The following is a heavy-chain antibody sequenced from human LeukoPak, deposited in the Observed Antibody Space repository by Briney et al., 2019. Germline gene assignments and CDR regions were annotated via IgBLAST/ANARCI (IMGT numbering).Heavy chain of an antibody. CDR2: IHSSGNS. V-gene: IGHV4-39*01. D-gene: IGHD3-22*01. CDR3: AKHEGSYYDKSGYTFDF. Sequence: PSETLSLTCSVSTGSVNSGVYYWGWVRQPPGKRLEWIGSIHSSGNSYCNPSLKSRVTLSVDTSKNQFSLKLSSVTAADRAVYYCAKHEGSYYDKSGYTFDFWGLGTLVTVSS. CDR1: TGSVNSGVYY. J-gene: IGHJ4*02.